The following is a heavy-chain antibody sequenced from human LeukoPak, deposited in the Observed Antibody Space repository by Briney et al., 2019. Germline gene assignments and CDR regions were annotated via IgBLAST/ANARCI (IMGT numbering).Heavy chain of an antibody. CDR2: INHSGGT. J-gene: IGHJ4*02. CDR3: ARGERGYLDY. CDR1: GGSFSGYY. V-gene: IGHV4-34*01. D-gene: IGHD5-12*01. Sequence: NPSETLSLTCAVYGGSFSGYYWSWIRQPPGKGLEWIGEINHSGGTNYNPSLKSRVTISVDTSKNQFSLKLSSVTAADTAVYYCARGERGYLDYWGQGTLVTVSS.